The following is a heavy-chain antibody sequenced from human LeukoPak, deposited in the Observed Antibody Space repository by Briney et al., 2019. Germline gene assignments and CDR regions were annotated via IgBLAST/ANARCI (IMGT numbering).Heavy chain of an antibody. CDR2: ISWNSGSI. CDR3: ARERGIAAGY. D-gene: IGHD6-13*01. J-gene: IGHJ4*02. V-gene: IGHV3-9*01. Sequence: GGSLRLSCAASGFTFDDYAMHWVRQAPGKGLEWVSGISWNSGSIGYADSVKGRFTISRDNAKNSLYLQMNSLRAEDTAVYYCARERGIAAGYWGQGTLVTVSS. CDR1: GFTFDDYA.